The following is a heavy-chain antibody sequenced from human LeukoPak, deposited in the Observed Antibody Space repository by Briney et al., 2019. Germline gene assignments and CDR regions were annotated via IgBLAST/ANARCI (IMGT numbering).Heavy chain of an antibody. J-gene: IGHJ6*02. D-gene: IGHD3-10*01. CDR3: ARECYGSGSYCGMDV. Sequence: PGGSLRLSCAASGFTFSSYAMSWVRQAPGKGLEWVSAISGSGGSTYYADSVKGRFTISRDNSKNTLYLQMNSLRAEDTAVYYCARECYGSGSYCGMDVWGQGTTVTVSS. V-gene: IGHV3-23*01. CDR2: ISGSGGST. CDR1: GFTFSSYA.